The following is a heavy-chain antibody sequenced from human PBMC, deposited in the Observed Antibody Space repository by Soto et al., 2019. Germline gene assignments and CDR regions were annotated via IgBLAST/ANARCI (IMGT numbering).Heavy chain of an antibody. J-gene: IGHJ4*02. V-gene: IGHV4-31*03. CDR1: GGSISSGGYY. CDR3: ARDDTGGGYSFFGY. D-gene: IGHD3-16*01. CDR2: IYYSGST. Sequence: QVQLQESGPGLVKPSQTLSLTCTVSGGSISSGGYYWSWIRQHPGKGLEWIGYIYYSGSTYYNLSLKSRVTISVDTSKNQFSLKLSSVTAADTAVYYCARDDTGGGYSFFGYWGQGTLVTVSS.